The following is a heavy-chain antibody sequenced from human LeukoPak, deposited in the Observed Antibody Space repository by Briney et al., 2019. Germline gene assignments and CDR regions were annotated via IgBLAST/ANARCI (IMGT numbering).Heavy chain of an antibody. J-gene: IGHJ4*02. CDR1: GFTFSYYN. D-gene: IGHD3-10*01. CDR2: ISSTSTHI. CDR3: ARASGSYYGSGSYYNNNDY. Sequence: PWGSLRLSCAASGFTFSYYNMNWVRQAPGKGLEWVSSISSTSTHIYYADSVKGRFTISRDNAKNSLFLQMNSLRAEDTAMYYCARASGSYYGSGSYYNNNDYWGQGTLVTVSS. V-gene: IGHV3-21*01.